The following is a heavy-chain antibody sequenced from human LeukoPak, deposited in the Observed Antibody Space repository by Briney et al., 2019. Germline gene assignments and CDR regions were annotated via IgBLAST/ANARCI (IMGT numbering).Heavy chain of an antibody. CDR3: ARRTLRFKYNWFDP. Sequence: KPSETLSLTCAVSGGSISSGGYSWSWIRQPPGKGLEWIGYIYHSGSTYYNPSLKSRVTISVDRSKNQFSLKLSSVTAADTAVYYCARRTLRFKYNWFDPWGQGTLVTVSS. J-gene: IGHJ5*02. V-gene: IGHV4-30-2*01. CDR1: GGSISSGGYS. CDR2: IYHSGST. D-gene: IGHD3-3*01.